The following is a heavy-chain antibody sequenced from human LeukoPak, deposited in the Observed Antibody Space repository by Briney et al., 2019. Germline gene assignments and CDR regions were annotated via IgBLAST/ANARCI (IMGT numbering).Heavy chain of an antibody. CDR3: VRYGLQGCRDSRCVTSFYYYGADV. V-gene: IGHV5-51*01. D-gene: IGHD4-11*01. Sequence: GESLKISCKGSGYSFTSYWIGWVRQMPGKGLEWMGIIYPGDSDTRYSPSFQGQVTISADKSISTAYLQWSSLKASDTAIYYCVRYGLQGCRDSRCVTSFYYYGADVWGQGSTVTVSS. J-gene: IGHJ6*02. CDR1: GYSFTSYW. CDR2: IYPGDSDT.